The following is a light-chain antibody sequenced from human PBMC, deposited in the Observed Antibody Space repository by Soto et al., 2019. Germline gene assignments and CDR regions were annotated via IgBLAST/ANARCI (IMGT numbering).Light chain of an antibody. CDR3: QHYGSSPT. CDR1: QSVSSY. J-gene: IGKJ2*01. V-gene: IGKV3-20*01. Sequence: EIVMTQSPATLSVSPGERATLSCRASQSVSSYLAWFQQKPGQAPRLLIYGASSRATGIPDRFSGRGSGTDFTLTISRLEPEDFAVYYCQHYGSSPTFGQGAKVEIK. CDR2: GAS.